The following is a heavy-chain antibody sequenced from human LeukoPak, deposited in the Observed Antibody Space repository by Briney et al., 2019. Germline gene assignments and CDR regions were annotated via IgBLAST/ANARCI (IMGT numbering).Heavy chain of an antibody. CDR2: ISYDVSNK. V-gene: IGHV3-30*18. CDR3: AKDLGGGSGCYDL. J-gene: IGHJ2*01. CDR1: GFTFSNCC. D-gene: IGHD6-19*01. Sequence: AAGTLSLSCAVSGFTFSNCCFHWVRQAPRKGLEWVAIISYDVSNKYYADSVQGRFTISRDNSKNTLYLQMNSLRAEDTAVYYCAKDLGGGSGCYDLWGRGTLVTVSS.